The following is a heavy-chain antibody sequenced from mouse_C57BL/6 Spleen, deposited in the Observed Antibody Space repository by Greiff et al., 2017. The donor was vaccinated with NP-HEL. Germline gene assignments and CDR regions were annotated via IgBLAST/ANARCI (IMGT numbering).Heavy chain of an antibody. CDR3: TTRYFFAY. J-gene: IGHJ3*01. V-gene: IGHV14-4*01. D-gene: IGHD2-12*01. Sequence: VQLKQSGAELVRPGASVKLSCTASGFNIKDDYMHWVKQRPEQGLEWIGWIDPENGDTEYASKFQGKATITADTSSNTAYLQLSSLTSEDTAVYYCTTRYFFAYWGQGTLVTVSA. CDR1: GFNIKDDY. CDR2: IDPENGDT.